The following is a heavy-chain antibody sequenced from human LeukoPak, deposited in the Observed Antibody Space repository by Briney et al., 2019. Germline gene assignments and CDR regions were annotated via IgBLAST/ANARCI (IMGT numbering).Heavy chain of an antibody. D-gene: IGHD3-10*01. CDR3: ARGYGSGSLYYYYMDV. CDR2: ISSSGSTI. J-gene: IGHJ6*03. Sequence: GGSLRLSCAASGFTFSSYSMNWVRQAPGKGLEWVSYISSSGSTIYYADSVKGRFTISRDNAKNSLYLQMNSLRAEDTAVYYCARGYGSGSLYYYYMDVWGKGTTVTISS. CDR1: GFTFSSYS. V-gene: IGHV3-48*04.